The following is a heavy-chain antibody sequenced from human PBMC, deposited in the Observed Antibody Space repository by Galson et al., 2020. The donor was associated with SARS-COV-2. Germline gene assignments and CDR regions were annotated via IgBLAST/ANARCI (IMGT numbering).Heavy chain of an antibody. D-gene: IGHD6-6*01. CDR3: VRDKLVDKLELDY. CDR1: GFSFTLHP. V-gene: IGHV3-30*04. Sequence: WGSLSLSCAASGFSFTLHPMYWVRQAPRPGMEWVAVSSYDGTQEFYAESVKGRFTISRDNSKSTQHLQMNGLRVDDKAVYYCVRDKLVDKLELDYWGQGTLCTVSS. J-gene: IGHJ4*02. CDR2: SSYDGTQE.